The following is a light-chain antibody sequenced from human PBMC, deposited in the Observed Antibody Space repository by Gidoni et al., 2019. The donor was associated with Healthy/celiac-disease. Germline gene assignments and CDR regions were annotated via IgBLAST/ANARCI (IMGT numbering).Light chain of an antibody. J-gene: IGLJ2*01. CDR3: ISYTSSRTS. Sequence: QSALTQPDTVSGAPGQSITISCTGTISDVGGYNYVSWYQQHPGNAPKLMIYEVSNRPSGVSNRFSGSKSGNTASLTISGLQADDEADYYCISYTSSRTSFGGGTKLTVL. V-gene: IGLV2-14*01. CDR2: EVS. CDR1: ISDVGGYNY.